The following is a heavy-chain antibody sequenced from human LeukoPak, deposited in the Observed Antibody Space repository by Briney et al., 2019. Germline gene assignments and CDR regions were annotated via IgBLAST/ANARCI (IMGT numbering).Heavy chain of an antibody. Sequence: ASVKVSCKASGYTFTSYYVHWVRQAPGQGLEWMGWIDPNSGVTNYAQKFQGRVTMTRDTSISTTYMDLSRLTSDDTAVYYCSRSEGYSYGSYYYYYYMDVWGKGTTVTVSS. D-gene: IGHD5-18*01. CDR1: GYTFTSYY. J-gene: IGHJ6*03. V-gene: IGHV1-2*02. CDR3: SRSEGYSYGSYYYYYYMDV. CDR2: IDPNSGVT.